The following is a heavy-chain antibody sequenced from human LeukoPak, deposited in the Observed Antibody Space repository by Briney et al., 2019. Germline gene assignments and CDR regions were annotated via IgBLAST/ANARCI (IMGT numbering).Heavy chain of an antibody. D-gene: IGHD2/OR15-2a*01. CDR1: GFTFSTFA. V-gene: IGHV3-23*01. CDR3: ATYRQVLLPFES. Sequence: GGSLRLSCAASGFTFSTFAMIWVRQPPGKGLEWVSSIFPGGGEIHYADSVRGRFTISRDNPKSTLSLQMNSLRAEDTAIYYCATYRQVLLPFESWGQGTLVTVSS. J-gene: IGHJ4*02. CDR2: IFPGGGEI.